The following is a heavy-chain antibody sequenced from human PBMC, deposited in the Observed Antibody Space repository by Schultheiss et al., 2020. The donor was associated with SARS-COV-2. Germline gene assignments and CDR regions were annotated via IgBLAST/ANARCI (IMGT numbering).Heavy chain of an antibody. V-gene: IGHV4-59*08. J-gene: IGHJ6*02. CDR2: MFYGGDT. CDR3: ATHHPSTARTYAMDV. CDR1: DGSIRSFY. Sequence: SETLSLTCTVSDGSIRSFYWSWIRQSPGKGLEWIGNMFYGGDTTYNPSLQSRVTMSVDTSRNQFTLDLRSITAADTAVYYCATHHPSTARTYAMDVWGQGTTVTVSS.